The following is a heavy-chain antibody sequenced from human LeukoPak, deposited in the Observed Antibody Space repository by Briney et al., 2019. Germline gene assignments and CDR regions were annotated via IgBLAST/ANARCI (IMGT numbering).Heavy chain of an antibody. V-gene: IGHV4-38-2*01. D-gene: IGHD1-1*01. CDR3: TRGVALSDHGIIDS. CDR1: GYSVSSGLF. CDR2: IYHNGIT. Sequence: ASETLSLSCAVSGYSVSSGLFWGWIRQSPGKGLEWIATIYHNGITHYNPPLKSRVTISIDTSKNQFSLKMSSVTAADTAVYYCTRGVALSDHGIIDSWGQGTLATVSS. J-gene: IGHJ4*02.